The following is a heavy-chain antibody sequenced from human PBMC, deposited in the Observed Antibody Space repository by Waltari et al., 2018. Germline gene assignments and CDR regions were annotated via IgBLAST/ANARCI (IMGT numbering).Heavy chain of an antibody. V-gene: IGHV4-39*07. Sequence: QLQLQESGPGLVKPSETLSLTCTVSGGSISSSSYYWGWIRQPPGKGLEWIGSIYYSGTTYDNPSLKSRVTISVDTSKNQFSLKLSSVTAADTAVYYCARLGRGSGWDYFDYWGQGTLVTVSS. CDR3: ARLGRGSGWDYFDY. D-gene: IGHD6-19*01. CDR1: GGSISSSSYY. J-gene: IGHJ4*02. CDR2: IYYSGTT.